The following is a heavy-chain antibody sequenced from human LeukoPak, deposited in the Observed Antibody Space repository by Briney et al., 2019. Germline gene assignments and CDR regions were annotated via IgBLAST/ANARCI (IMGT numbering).Heavy chain of an antibody. CDR2: ISGSGGST. Sequence: GGSLRPSCAASGFTFNIYAMTWVRQAPGKGLEWVSAISGSGGSTYYADSVKGRFTISRDNSKNTLYLQMNSLRAEDTAVYYCAKSGEWLPHYLDYWGQGTLVTVSS. CDR3: AKSGEWLPHYLDY. CDR1: GFTFNIYA. V-gene: IGHV3-23*01. D-gene: IGHD3-16*01. J-gene: IGHJ4*02.